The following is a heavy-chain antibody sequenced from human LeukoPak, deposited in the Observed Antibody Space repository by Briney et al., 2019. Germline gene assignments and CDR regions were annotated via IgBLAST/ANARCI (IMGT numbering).Heavy chain of an antibody. Sequence: TGGSLRLSCVASGFTFGKYWMSWFRQAPGKGLEWVANIKLDGSEKNYVDSVKGRFTISRDNTKNSLYLQMNSLRAEDTAIYYCARDGDTSGWYAWGQGILVTVSS. J-gene: IGHJ5*02. V-gene: IGHV3-7*03. D-gene: IGHD6-19*01. CDR3: ARDGDTSGWYA. CDR2: IKLDGSEK. CDR1: GFTFGKYW.